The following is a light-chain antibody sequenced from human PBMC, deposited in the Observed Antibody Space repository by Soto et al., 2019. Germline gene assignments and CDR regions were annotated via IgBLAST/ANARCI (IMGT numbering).Light chain of an antibody. CDR1: SSNIGRNT. Sequence: QSVLTQAPSASGTPGQRVTISCSGSSSNIGRNTVNWYQQLPGTAPKLLIYSNYQRPSGVPDRFSGSKSGTSACLAISGLQSEDEADYYCAAWDDGLSGFVFGPGTKLTVL. V-gene: IGLV1-44*01. J-gene: IGLJ1*01. CDR3: AAWDDGLSGFV. CDR2: SNY.